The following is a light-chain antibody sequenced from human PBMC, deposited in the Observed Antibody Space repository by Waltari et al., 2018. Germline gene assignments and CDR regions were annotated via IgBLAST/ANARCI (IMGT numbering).Light chain of an antibody. CDR3: QQSDTSSVT. Sequence: EIVLTQSPGTLSLSPGERATLSCRASQRISSTYLAWYQQKPGQAPSLLIYAASSRATGIPDRFSGSGSGTDFTLTINILEPEDFAVYYCQQSDTSSVTFGQGTRLEIK. J-gene: IGKJ5*01. CDR1: QRISSTY. CDR2: AAS. V-gene: IGKV3-20*01.